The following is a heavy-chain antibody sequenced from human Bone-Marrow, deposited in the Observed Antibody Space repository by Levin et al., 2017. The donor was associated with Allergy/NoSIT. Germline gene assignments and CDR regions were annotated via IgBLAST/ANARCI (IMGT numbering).Heavy chain of an antibody. J-gene: IGHJ3*02. V-gene: IGHV3-15*01. Sequence: PGGSLRLSCAASGFSFSNAWMSWVRQTPGKGLEWVGRITSKIDGETTDYAAPVKGRFTISRDDSKNTLYLQMNSLKTEDTAVYYCTTNGGVVINDAFNIWGQGTMVTVSS. CDR1: GFSFSNAW. D-gene: IGHD3-16*02. CDR2: ITSKIDGETT. CDR3: TTNGGVVINDAFNI.